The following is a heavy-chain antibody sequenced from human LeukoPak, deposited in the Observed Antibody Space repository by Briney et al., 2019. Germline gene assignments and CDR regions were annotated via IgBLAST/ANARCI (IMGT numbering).Heavy chain of an antibody. D-gene: IGHD3-16*01. V-gene: IGHV3-21*01. CDR1: GFTFSSYS. CDR2: ISSSSSYI. J-gene: IGHJ4*02. Sequence: GGSLRLSCAASGFTFSSYSMNWVRQAPGQGLEWVSSISSSSSYIYYADSVKGRFTISRDNAKNSLYLQMNSLRAEDTAVYYCARDMGGAAGKGDYWGQGTLVTVSS. CDR3: ARDMGGAAGKGDY.